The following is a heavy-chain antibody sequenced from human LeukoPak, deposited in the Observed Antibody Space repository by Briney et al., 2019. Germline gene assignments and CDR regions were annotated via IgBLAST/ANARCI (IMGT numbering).Heavy chain of an antibody. CDR1: GFTVSNKY. CDR2: IYSGGST. V-gene: IGHV3-66*01. Sequence: PGGSLRLSCAASGFTVSNKYMSWVRQAPGRGLEWVSVIYSGGSTYYADSVKGRFSISRDKSKNTLYLQMNSLRAEDTAVYYCARDLAVAGLYYYYGMDVWGQGTTVTVSS. D-gene: IGHD6-19*01. CDR3: ARDLAVAGLYYYYGMDV. J-gene: IGHJ6*02.